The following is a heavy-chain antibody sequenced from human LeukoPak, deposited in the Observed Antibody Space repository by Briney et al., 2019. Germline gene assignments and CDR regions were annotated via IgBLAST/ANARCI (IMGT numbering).Heavy chain of an antibody. CDR1: GFTFSTYW. V-gene: IGHV3-7*05. CDR2: IKYDGSEK. Sequence: GGSLRLSCAASGFTFSTYWMSWVRQAPGKGLEWVANIKYDGSEKNCVESVKGRFIISRDNVENSLDLQMNSLRAEDTAVYYCARRGGSYFDSWGQGIRVTVSS. CDR3: ARRGGSYFDS. D-gene: IGHD1-26*01. J-gene: IGHJ4*02.